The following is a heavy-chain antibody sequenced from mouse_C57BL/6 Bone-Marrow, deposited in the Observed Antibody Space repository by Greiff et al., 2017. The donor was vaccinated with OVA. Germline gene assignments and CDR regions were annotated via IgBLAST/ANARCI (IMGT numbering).Heavy chain of an antibody. CDR3: ARITTVVARYCDV. V-gene: IGHV1-64*01. J-gene: IGHJ1*03. Sequence: QVQLQQPGAELVKPGASVKLSCKASGYTFTSYWMHWVKQRPGQGLEWIGMIHPNSGSTNYNEKFKSKATLTVDKSSSTAYMQLSSLPSEDSAVYYCARITTVVARYCDVWGTGTTVTVSS. D-gene: IGHD1-1*01. CDR1: GYTFTSYW. CDR2: IHPNSGST.